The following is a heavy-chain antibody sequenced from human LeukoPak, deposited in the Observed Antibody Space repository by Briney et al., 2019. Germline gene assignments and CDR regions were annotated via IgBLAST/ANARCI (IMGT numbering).Heavy chain of an antibody. D-gene: IGHD2-15*01. Sequence: GVSLRLSCAASGFTFSDHYRDWVRQAPGKGLEWAGRIRNKANSYTTEYATSVKGRFTISRDDSKNSLYLQMNSLKTEDTAAYYCVSVVVISTQKFVYWGQGTLVTVSS. CDR1: GFTFSDHY. CDR2: IRNKANSYTT. V-gene: IGHV3-72*01. J-gene: IGHJ4*02. CDR3: VSVVVISTQKFVY.